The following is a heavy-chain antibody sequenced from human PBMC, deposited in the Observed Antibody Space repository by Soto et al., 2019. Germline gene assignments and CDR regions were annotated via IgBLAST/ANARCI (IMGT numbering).Heavy chain of an antibody. V-gene: IGHV3-49*04. J-gene: IGHJ6*01. CDR3: TRSSSSWYYYGMEV. Sequence: PVGSLRLSCTSSGFTFGDYAMSCVRHSPGKGLEWVGFIRSKAYGGTTEYAASVKGRFTISRDDSKSIAYLQMNSLKTEDTAVYYCTRSSSSWYYYGMEVWGQGTTVSVSS. CDR2: IRSKAYGGTT. CDR1: GFTFGDYA. D-gene: IGHD6-13*01.